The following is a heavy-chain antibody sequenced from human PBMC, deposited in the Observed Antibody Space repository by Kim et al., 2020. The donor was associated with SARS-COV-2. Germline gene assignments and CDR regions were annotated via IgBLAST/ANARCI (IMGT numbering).Heavy chain of an antibody. CDR1: GGSFSGYY. D-gene: IGHD2-2*01. V-gene: IGHV4-34*01. CDR2: INHSGST. CDR3: ARWTRYCSSTSCYYYYYG. Sequence: SETLSLTCAVYGGSFSGYYWSWIRQPPGKGLEWIGEINHSGSTNYNPSLKSRVTISGDTSKNQFSLKLSSVTAADTAVDYCARWTRYCSSTSCYYYYYG. J-gene: IGHJ6*01.